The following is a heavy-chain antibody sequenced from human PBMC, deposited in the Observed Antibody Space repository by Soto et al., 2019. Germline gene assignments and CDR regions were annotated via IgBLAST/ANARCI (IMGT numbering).Heavy chain of an antibody. Sequence: GSLRLSFAASRFTFSSYGIHWVLQTPVKGLELVSYISSSGSAIYYADSVKGRFTISRDNAKNSLYLQMNSLRAEDTAVYYCARDGYYDSSGYYDYWGQGTLVTVSS. V-gene: IGHV3-48*03. J-gene: IGHJ4*02. CDR3: ARDGYYDSSGYYDY. CDR2: ISSSGSAI. CDR1: RFTFSSYG. D-gene: IGHD3-22*01.